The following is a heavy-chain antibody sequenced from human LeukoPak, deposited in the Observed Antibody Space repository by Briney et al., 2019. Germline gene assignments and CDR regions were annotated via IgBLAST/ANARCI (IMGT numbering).Heavy chain of an antibody. CDR1: GGTFSSYA. Sequence: SVKVSCKASGGTFSSYAISWVRQAPGQGLEWMGGIIPIFGTANYAQKFQGRVTITADESTGTAYMELSSVTAADTAVYYCARFGRTYGDRILWGQGTLVTVSS. CDR3: ARFGRTYGDRIL. J-gene: IGHJ4*02. D-gene: IGHD4-17*01. V-gene: IGHV1-69*01. CDR2: IIPIFGTA.